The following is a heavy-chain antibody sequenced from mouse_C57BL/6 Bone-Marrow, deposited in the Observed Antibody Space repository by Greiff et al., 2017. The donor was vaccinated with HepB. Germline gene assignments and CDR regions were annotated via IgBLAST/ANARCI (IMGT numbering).Heavy chain of an antibody. CDR1: GYTFTSYW. J-gene: IGHJ4*01. Sequence: QVQLQQPGAELVMPGASVKLSCKASGYTFTSYWMHWVKQRPGQGLEWIGEIDPSDSYTNYNQKFKGKSTLTVDKSSSTAYMQLSSLTSEDSAVYYCARSRPPAMDYWGQGTSVTVSS. CDR2: IDPSDSYT. V-gene: IGHV1-69*01. CDR3: ARSRPPAMDY.